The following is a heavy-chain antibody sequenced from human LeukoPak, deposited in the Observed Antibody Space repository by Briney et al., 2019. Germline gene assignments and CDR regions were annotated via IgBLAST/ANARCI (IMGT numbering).Heavy chain of an antibody. CDR1: GFTFSSYE. CDR2: ISSSGSTI. CDR3: ARDLFRGYYNRWFDP. V-gene: IGHV3-48*03. Sequence: PGGSLRLSCAASGFTFSSYEMNWVRQAPGKGLEWVSYISSSGSTIYYADSVKGRFTISRDNAKNSLYLQMNSLRAEDTAVYYCARDLFRGYYNRWFDPWGQGTLVTLSS. J-gene: IGHJ5*02. D-gene: IGHD3-9*01.